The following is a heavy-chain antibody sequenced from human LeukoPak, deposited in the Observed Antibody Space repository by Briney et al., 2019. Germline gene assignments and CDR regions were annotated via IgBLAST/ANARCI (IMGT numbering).Heavy chain of an antibody. CDR2: IIPIFGTA. Sequence: GSSVKVSCKASGGTFSSYAISWVRQAPGQGLEWMGGIIPIFGTANYAQKFQGRVTITADESTSTAYMELSSLRSEDTAVYYCAGDGPHDYGDDEASPLNTNFDYWGQGTLVTVSS. J-gene: IGHJ4*02. V-gene: IGHV1-69*01. CDR3: AGDGPHDYGDDEASPLNTNFDY. CDR1: GGTFSSYA. D-gene: IGHD4-17*01.